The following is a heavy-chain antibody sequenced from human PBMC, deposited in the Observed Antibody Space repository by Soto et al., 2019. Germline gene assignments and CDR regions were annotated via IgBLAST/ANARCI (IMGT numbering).Heavy chain of an antibody. CDR1: GFYSNNYG. CDR3: AREDSIIIPAVSDF. J-gene: IGHJ4*02. V-gene: IGHV3-21*01. Sequence: GGSLRLSCAVSGFYSNNYGINWVRQAPGKGLEWVSSVSKSDYTYYSDSVKGRFTISRDNAKNSVSLQMNSLRPEDTAVYYCAREDSIIIPAVSDFWGQGTMVTVYS. D-gene: IGHD2-2*01. CDR2: VSKSDYT.